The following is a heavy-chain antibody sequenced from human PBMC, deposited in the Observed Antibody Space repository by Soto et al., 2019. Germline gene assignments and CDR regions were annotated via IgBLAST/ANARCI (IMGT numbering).Heavy chain of an antibody. CDR3: ARGRGDGYNQHWYFDL. J-gene: IGHJ2*01. CDR1: GGSFSGYY. Sequence: QVHLQQWGAGLLKPSETLSLTCAVYGGSFSGYYWSWIRQPPGKGLEWIGEINHSGSTNYNPSLKSRVSISVGTSNNQCSLKLSSVTAADTAVYYCARGRGDGYNQHWYFDLWGRGTLVTVSS. V-gene: IGHV4-34*01. D-gene: IGHD3-10*01. CDR2: INHSGST.